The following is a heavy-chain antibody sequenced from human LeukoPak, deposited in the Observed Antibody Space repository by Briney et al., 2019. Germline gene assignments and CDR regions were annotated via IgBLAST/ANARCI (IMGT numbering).Heavy chain of an antibody. CDR1: GDSISSYY. V-gene: IGHV4-59*01. D-gene: IGHD6-6*01. CDR3: VRGSSSTWFDTGFLDH. CDR2: IYYNGGT. Sequence: SETLSLTCTVSGDSISSYYWNWIRQPPGKGLEWIGYIYYNGGTNYNPSLKSRVTISVDTSKNQFSLKLSSVTAADTAVYYCVRGSSSTWFDTGFLDHWGQGTLVTVSS. J-gene: IGHJ4*02.